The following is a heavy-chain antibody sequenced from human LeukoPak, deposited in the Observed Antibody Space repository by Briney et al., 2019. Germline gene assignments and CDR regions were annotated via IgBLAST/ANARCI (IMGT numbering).Heavy chain of an antibody. V-gene: IGHV4-4*07. CDR2: VYTSGST. CDR3: ATLDYGGHY. Sequence: SETLSLTCTVSGGSISRYYWSWIQQPARKGLEWIGSVYTSGSTNYNPSLKSRVTISLAKSKNQFSLKLSSVTAADTAVYYCATLDYGGHYWGQGTLVTVSS. J-gene: IGHJ4*02. CDR1: GGSISRYY. D-gene: IGHD4-17*01.